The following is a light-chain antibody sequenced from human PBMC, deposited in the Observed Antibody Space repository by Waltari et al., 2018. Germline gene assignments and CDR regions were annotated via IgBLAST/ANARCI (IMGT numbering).Light chain of an antibody. CDR3: MQALTSPLT. CDR1: QSLLASNGYNY. J-gene: IGKJ4*01. V-gene: IGKV2-28*01. Sequence: DIVMTQSPLSLRVTPGEPASISCRSSQSLLASNGYNYLDWYLQRAGQSPHLLIYLGANRASGVPDRFSGSGSGTDFTLKISRVEAEDIGVYYCMQALTSPLTFGGGTKVEIK. CDR2: LGA.